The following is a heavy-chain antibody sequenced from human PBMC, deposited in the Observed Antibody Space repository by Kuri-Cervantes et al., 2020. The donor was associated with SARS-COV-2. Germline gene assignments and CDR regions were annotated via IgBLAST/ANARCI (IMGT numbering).Heavy chain of an antibody. V-gene: IGHV1-2*04. Sequence: ASVKVSCKASGYTFTGYYMHWVRQAPGQGLKWMGWINPNSGGTNYAQKFQGWVTMTRDTSISTVYMELSRLRSDDTAVYYCARSTSFRRLVVISQGGAFDIWGQGTMVTVSS. CDR1: GYTFTGYY. J-gene: IGHJ3*02. CDR2: INPNSGGT. D-gene: IGHD3-22*01. CDR3: ARSTSFRRLVVISQGGAFDI.